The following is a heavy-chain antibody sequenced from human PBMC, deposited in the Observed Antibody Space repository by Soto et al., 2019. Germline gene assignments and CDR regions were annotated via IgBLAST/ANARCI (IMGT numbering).Heavy chain of an antibody. CDR3: AKGPNYDFWSGPNI. D-gene: IGHD3-3*01. V-gene: IGHV3-23*01. J-gene: IGHJ4*02. CDR1: GFTFSSYA. CDR2: ISGSGGST. Sequence: EVQLLESGGGLVQSGGSLRLSCAASGFTFSSYAMSWVRQAPGKGLEWVSGISGSGGSTYYADSVKGRFTISRDNSNNTLYLQMNSLRAEDTAVYYCAKGPNYDFWSGPNIWGQGTLVTVSS.